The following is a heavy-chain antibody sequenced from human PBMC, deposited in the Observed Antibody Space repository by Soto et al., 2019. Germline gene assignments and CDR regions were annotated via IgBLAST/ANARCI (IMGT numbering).Heavy chain of an antibody. CDR1: GGSISSHY. CDR2: IYASGST. J-gene: IGHJ5*02. V-gene: IGHV4-4*07. CDR3: ARAGGYEVQGSNWFGP. Sequence: PSETLSLTCTVSGGSISSHYWSWIRQPAGKGLEWIGRIYASGSTNYNPSLKSRVTMSLDTSRNQFSLKLTSVTAADTAMYYCARAGGYEVQGSNWFGPWGQGTLVTVS. D-gene: IGHD5-12*01.